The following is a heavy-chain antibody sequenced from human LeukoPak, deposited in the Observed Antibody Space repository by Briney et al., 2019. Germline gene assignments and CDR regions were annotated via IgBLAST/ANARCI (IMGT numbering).Heavy chain of an antibody. J-gene: IGHJ3*02. CDR1: GFNFSSHG. CDR2: IWYDGSNK. Sequence: GSLRLPCAASGFNFSSHGMLWVRQAPGKGLEWVAVIWYDGSNKYYADSVKGRFTISRDNSKNTLYLQMNSLRAEDTAVYYCARYKEDLDAFDIWGQGTMVTVSS. V-gene: IGHV3-33*01. D-gene: IGHD1-14*01. CDR3: ARYKEDLDAFDI.